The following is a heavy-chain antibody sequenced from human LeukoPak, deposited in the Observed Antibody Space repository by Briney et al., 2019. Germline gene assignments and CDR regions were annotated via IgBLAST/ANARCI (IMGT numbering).Heavy chain of an antibody. Sequence: GGSLRLSCAASGFTFKNYWMHWVRQAPGKGLVWVSRINSDGSGTNYADSVKGRFTISRDNAKNTLYLQMNGLRAEDTAVYYCAREYYYDSSGYSCPDYWGQGTLVTVSS. CDR3: AREYYYDSSGYSCPDY. J-gene: IGHJ4*02. CDR1: GFTFKNYW. CDR2: INSDGSGT. D-gene: IGHD3-22*01. V-gene: IGHV3-74*01.